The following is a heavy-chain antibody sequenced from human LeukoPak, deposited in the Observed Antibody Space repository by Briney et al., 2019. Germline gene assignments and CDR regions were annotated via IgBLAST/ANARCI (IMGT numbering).Heavy chain of an antibody. V-gene: IGHV3-7*01. D-gene: IGHD1-26*01. CDR3: ARGLSRSYYEGQLDY. J-gene: IGHJ4*02. Sequence: GGSLRLSCAASGFTFSSYWMSWVRQAPGKGLEWVANIKQDGSEKYYVDSVKGRFTISRDNAKNSLYLQMNSLRAEDTAVYYCARGLSRSYYEGQLDYWGQGTLVTVSS. CDR1: GFTFSSYW. CDR2: IKQDGSEK.